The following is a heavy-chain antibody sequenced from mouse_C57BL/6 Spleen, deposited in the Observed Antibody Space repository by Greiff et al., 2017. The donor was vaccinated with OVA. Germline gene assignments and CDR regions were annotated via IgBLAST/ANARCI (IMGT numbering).Heavy chain of an antibody. CDR2: INPSSGYT. V-gene: IGHV1-7*01. J-gene: IGHJ3*01. CDR1: GYTFTSYW. CDR3: ARYYDYDVLWFAY. Sequence: VQLQQSGAELAKPGASVKLSCKASGYTFTSYWLHWVKQRPGQGLEWIGYINPSSGYTKYNQKFKDKATLTADKSSSTAYMQLSSLTYEDSAVYYCARYYDYDVLWFAYWGQGTLVTVSA. D-gene: IGHD2-4*01.